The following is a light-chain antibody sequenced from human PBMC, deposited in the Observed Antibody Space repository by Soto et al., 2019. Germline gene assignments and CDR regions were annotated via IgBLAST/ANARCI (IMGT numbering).Light chain of an antibody. CDR3: NSFTTTNTYV. V-gene: IGLV2-14*03. CDR1: SSDVGGFDH. J-gene: IGLJ1*01. Sequence: QSALTQPASVSGSPGQSITISCTGASSDVGGFDHVSWYQQHPGKVPRLLIYDVSSRPSGVSDRFSGSKSGNTASLTISGLQAEDEADYYCNSFTTTNTYVFGPGTQLTVL. CDR2: DVS.